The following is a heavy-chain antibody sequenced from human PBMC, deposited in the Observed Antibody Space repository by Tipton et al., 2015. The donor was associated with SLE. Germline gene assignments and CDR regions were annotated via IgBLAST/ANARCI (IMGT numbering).Heavy chain of an antibody. CDR3: TRVVAVAATHYYAMDV. CDR2: IYHSGGT. D-gene: IGHD2-15*01. V-gene: IGHV4-39*07. Sequence: TLSLTCAISGDSIRSDIYYWGWIRQPPGKGLEWIGNIYHSGGTYHNPSLKSRLTISVDTSKNDFSLRINSVTAADTAVYYCTRVVAVAATHYYAMDVWGQGTLVTVSS. CDR1: GDSIRSDIYY. J-gene: IGHJ6*02.